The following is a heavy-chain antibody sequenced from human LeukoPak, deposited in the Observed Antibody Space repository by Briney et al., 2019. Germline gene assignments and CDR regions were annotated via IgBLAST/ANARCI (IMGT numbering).Heavy chain of an antibody. J-gene: IGHJ4*02. V-gene: IGHV1-18*01. CDR1: GYTFTSYG. CDR2: ISAYNGNT. Sequence: ASVKVSCKASGYTFTSYGISWVRQAPGQGLEWMGWISAYNGNTNYAQKLQGKVTMTTDTSTSTAYMELRSLRSDDTAVYYCARVSQMVRGVIITDYWGQGTLVTVSS. CDR3: ARVSQMVRGVIITDY. D-gene: IGHD3-10*01.